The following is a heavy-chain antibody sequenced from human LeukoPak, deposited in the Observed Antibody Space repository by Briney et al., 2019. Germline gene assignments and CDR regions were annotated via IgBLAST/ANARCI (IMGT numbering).Heavy chain of an antibody. D-gene: IGHD2-2*01. J-gene: IGHJ3*02. V-gene: IGHV4-34*01. Sequence: SSETLSLTCAVYGGSFSGYYWSWIRQPPGKGLEWIGEINHSGSTNYNPSLKSRVTISVDTSKNQFSLKLSSVTAADTAVYYCARSCGSTSCYEAPDAFDIWGQGTMVTVSS. CDR1: GGSFSGYY. CDR3: ARSCGSTSCYEAPDAFDI. CDR2: INHSGST.